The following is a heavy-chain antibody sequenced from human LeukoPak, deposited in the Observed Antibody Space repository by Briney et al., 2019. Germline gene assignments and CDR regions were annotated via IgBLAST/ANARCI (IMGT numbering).Heavy chain of an antibody. V-gene: IGHV3-66*02. CDR1: GFTVSSNY. D-gene: IGHD3-22*01. CDR2: IYSGGST. J-gene: IGHJ4*02. CDR3: ARGSKGIYDSSGYYYECY. Sequence: GGSLRLSCAASGFTVSSNYMSWVRQAPGKGLEWVSVIYSGGSTYYADSVKGRFTISRDNSKNTLYLQMNSLRAEDTAVYYCARGSKGIYDSSGYYYECYWGQGTLVTVSS.